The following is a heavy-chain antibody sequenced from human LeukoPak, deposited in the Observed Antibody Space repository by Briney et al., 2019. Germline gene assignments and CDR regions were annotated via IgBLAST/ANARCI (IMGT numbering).Heavy chain of an antibody. V-gene: IGHV4-34*01. J-gene: IGHJ4*02. CDR1: GGSFSGYY. CDR2: INHSGST. CDR3: ARVKIYGSGSYPSFDY. D-gene: IGHD3-10*01. Sequence: KPSETLSLTCAVYGGSFSGYYWSWIRQPPGKGLEWIGEINHSGSTNYNPSLKSRVTISVDTSKNQFSLKLSSVTAADTAVYYCARVKIYGSGSYPSFDYWGQGTLVTVSS.